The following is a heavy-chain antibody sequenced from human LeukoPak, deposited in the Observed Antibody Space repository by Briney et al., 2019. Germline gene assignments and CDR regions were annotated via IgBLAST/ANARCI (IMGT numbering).Heavy chain of an antibody. CDR2: INHSGST. CDR1: GGSFSGYY. Sequence: PSETLSLTCAVYGGSFSGYYWSWIRQPPGKGLEWIGEINHSGSTNYNLSLKSRVTISVDTSKNQFSLKLSSVTAADTAVYYCARGHYYGDYGGNWFDPWGQGTLVTVSS. CDR3: ARGHYYGDYGGNWFDP. V-gene: IGHV4-34*01. J-gene: IGHJ5*02. D-gene: IGHD4-17*01.